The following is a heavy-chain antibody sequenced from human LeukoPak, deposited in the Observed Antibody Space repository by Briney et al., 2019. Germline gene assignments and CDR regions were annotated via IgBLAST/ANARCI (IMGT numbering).Heavy chain of an antibody. CDR3: ARKAQYNGHYPLDY. J-gene: IGHJ4*02. CDR2: TSDRGDYT. D-gene: IGHD1-7*01. Sequence: PGGSLSLSCAASGFTFTSYSMSWVRQAPGKGLEWVSGTSDRGDYTYYADSVKGRFTISRDSSKNTLFLQMNSLRAEDTALYFCARKAQYNGHYPLDYWGQGTLVTVSS. CDR1: GFTFTSYS. V-gene: IGHV3-23*01.